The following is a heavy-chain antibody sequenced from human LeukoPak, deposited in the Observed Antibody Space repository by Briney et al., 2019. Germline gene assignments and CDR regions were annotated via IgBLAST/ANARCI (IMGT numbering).Heavy chain of an antibody. D-gene: IGHD4-23*01. CDR3: AKYPRDYGGDSVAYYFDY. CDR1: GFTFSSYS. V-gene: IGHV3-21*04. J-gene: IGHJ4*02. CDR2: ISSSSSYI. Sequence: GGSLRLSCAASGFTFSSYSMNWVRQAPGKGLEWVSSISSSSSYIYYADSVKGRFTISRDNSKNTLYLQMNSLRAEDTAVYYCAKYPRDYGGDSVAYYFDYWGQGTLVTVSS.